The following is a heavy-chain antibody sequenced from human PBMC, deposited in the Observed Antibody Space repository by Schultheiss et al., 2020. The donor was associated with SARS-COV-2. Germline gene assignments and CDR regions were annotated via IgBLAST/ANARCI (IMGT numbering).Heavy chain of an antibody. CDR3: SSDPYCSGGSCYPYYYMDV. J-gene: IGHJ6*03. D-gene: IGHD2-15*01. CDR2: IYHSGST. Sequence: SETLSLTCTVSGGSISSGGYYWSWIRQHPGKGLEWIGEIYHSGSTKYNPSLKSRVTISVDTSKNQFSLKLSSVTAADTAVYYCSSDPYCSGGSCYPYYYMDVWGKGTTVTVSS. CDR1: GGSISSGGYY. V-gene: IGHV4-61*08.